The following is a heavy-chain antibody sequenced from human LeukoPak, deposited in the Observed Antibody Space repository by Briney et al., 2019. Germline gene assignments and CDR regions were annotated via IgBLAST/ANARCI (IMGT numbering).Heavy chain of an antibody. J-gene: IGHJ4*02. D-gene: IGHD6-13*01. Sequence: GGSLRLSCAASGFTFDDYAMHWVRQAPGKGLEGVAVIWYDGSNKYYADSVKGRFTISRDNSKNTLYLQMNSLRAEDTAVYYCARGRIAAAGRGITFDYWGQGTLVTVSS. V-gene: IGHV3-33*08. CDR2: IWYDGSNK. CDR1: GFTFDDYA. CDR3: ARGRIAAAGRGITFDY.